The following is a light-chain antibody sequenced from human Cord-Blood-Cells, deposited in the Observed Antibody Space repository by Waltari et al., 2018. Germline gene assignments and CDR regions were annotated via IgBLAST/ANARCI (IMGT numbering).Light chain of an antibody. Sequence: DIQLTQSPSFLSASVGDRVTITCRASQGISSYLAWYQQKPGKAPKLLIYAASTLQSGVPLRFSGSGSGTEFTLTISSLQPEDFATYYCQQLNSFGGGTKVEIK. CDR3: QQLNS. CDR1: QGISSY. J-gene: IGKJ4*01. CDR2: AAS. V-gene: IGKV1-9*01.